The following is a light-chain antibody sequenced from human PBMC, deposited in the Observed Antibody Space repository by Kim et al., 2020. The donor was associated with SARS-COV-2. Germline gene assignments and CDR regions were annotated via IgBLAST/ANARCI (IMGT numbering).Light chain of an antibody. J-gene: IGLJ2*01. V-gene: IGLV2-11*01. Sequence: QSALTQPRSVSGSPGQSVTISCTGTSSDVGSYNYVSWYQQYPGKAPKLIIYDVTKRPSGVPDRFSGSKSGNTASLTISGLQAEDEADYYCCSYAGSVVFGGGTQLTVL. CDR1: SSDVGSYNY. CDR3: CSYAGSVV. CDR2: DVT.